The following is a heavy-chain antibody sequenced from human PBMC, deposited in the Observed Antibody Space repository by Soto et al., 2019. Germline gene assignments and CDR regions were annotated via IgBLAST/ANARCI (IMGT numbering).Heavy chain of an antibody. D-gene: IGHD6-19*01. J-gene: IGHJ4*02. CDR1: GYTFTSYA. Sequence: QVQLVQSGAEVKKPGASVKVSCKASGYTFTSYAIHWVRQAPGQRLEWMGWINAGNGNTKYSQKFQDRVTINRDTSASTAYMELSSLRSEDTAVYYCARDLGGWPDYWGQGTLVTVSS. CDR2: INAGNGNT. CDR3: ARDLGGWPDY. V-gene: IGHV1-3*01.